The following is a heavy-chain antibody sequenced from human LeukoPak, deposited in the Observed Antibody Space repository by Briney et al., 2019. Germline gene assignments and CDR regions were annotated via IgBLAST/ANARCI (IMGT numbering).Heavy chain of an antibody. V-gene: IGHV3-9*01. CDR3: AKDFWAAAGYYFDY. Sequence: GRSLRLSCAASGFTFDDYAMHWVRHAPGKGLEWVSGISWNSGSIGYADSVKGRFTISRDNAKNSLYLQMNSLRAEDTALYFWAKDFWAAAGYYFDYWGQGTLVTGSS. CDR2: ISWNSGSI. CDR1: GFTFDDYA. D-gene: IGHD6-13*01. J-gene: IGHJ4*02.